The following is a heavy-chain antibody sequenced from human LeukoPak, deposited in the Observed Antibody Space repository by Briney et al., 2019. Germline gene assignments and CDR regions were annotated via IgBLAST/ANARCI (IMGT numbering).Heavy chain of an antibody. J-gene: IGHJ3*02. CDR3: ARRDWGLNAFDI. CDR2: INWNGGST. V-gene: IGHV3-20*04. Sequence: GGSLRLSCVASGFTFDDYGMSWVRQAPGKGLEWVSGINWNGGSTGYADSVKGRFTISRDNAKNSLYLQMNSLRAEDTALYYCARRDWGLNAFDIWGQGTMVTVSS. D-gene: IGHD7-27*01. CDR1: GFTFDDYG.